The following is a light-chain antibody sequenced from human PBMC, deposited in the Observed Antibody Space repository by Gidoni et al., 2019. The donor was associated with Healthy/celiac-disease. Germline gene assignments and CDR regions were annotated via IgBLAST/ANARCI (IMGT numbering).Light chain of an antibody. V-gene: IGKV3-15*01. CDR1: QSVSSN. Sequence: LVMTPSPATLSVSPGERATLSCRASQSVSSNLAWYQQKPGQAPRPLIYGASTRATGIPARFSGSGSGTEFTLTISSLQSEDFAVYYCQQYNNWPPYTFGQGTKLEIK. CDR2: GAS. J-gene: IGKJ2*01. CDR3: QQYNNWPPYT.